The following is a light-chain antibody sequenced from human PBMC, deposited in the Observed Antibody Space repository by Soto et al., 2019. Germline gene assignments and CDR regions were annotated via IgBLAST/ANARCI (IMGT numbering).Light chain of an antibody. Sequence: QSVPTQPASVSGSPGQSITISCTGTSSDVGGYNYVSWYQLHPGKAPKLMVYEVSNRPSGVSNRFSGSKSGNTASLTISGLQAEDEADYYCSSYTSSTAYVFGTGTKVTVL. CDR1: SSDVGGYNY. CDR2: EVS. V-gene: IGLV2-14*01. CDR3: SSYTSSTAYV. J-gene: IGLJ1*01.